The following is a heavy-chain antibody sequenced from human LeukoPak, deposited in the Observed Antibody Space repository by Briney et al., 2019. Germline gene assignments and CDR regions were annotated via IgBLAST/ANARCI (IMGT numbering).Heavy chain of an antibody. CDR3: AREKLPSYYDSSGYII. D-gene: IGHD3-22*01. Sequence: GSSVKVSCKASGGTFSSYAISWVRQAPGQGLEWMGRIIPILGIANYAQKFQGRVTITADKSTSTAYMELSSLRSEDTAVYYCAREKLPSYYDSSGYIIWGQGTLVTVSS. V-gene: IGHV1-69*04. J-gene: IGHJ4*02. CDR1: GGTFSSYA. CDR2: IIPILGIA.